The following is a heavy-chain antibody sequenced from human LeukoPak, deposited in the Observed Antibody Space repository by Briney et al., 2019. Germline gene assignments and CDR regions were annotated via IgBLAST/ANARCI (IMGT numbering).Heavy chain of an antibody. D-gene: IGHD1-26*01. CDR2: IYYSGST. Sequence: SQTLSLTCTVSGGSISSGGYYWSWIRQHPGKGLEWIGYIYYSGSTYYNPSLKSRVTISVDTSKNHFSLKLSSVTAADTAVYYCARDGRSGSYYGYWGQGTLVTVSS. J-gene: IGHJ4*02. CDR1: GGSISSGGYY. V-gene: IGHV4-31*03. CDR3: ARDGRSGSYYGY.